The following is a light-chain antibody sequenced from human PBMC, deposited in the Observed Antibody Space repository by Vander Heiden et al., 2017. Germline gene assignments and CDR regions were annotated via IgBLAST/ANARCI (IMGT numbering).Light chain of an antibody. CDR1: DIGSKS. Sequence: SYVLPQPPSVSVAPGQTARITCGGDDIGSKSVHWYQQKPGRTPVLVVYDDSDRPSGIPERFSGSNSGNTATLTISRVEAGDEADYYCQVWVRSSDHVVFGGGTQLTVL. CDR3: QVWVRSSDHVV. J-gene: IGLJ7*01. CDR2: DDS. V-gene: IGLV3-21*02.